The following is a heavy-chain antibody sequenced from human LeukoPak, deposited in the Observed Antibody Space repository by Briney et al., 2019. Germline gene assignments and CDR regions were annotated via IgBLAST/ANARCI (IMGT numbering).Heavy chain of an antibody. CDR1: GYTFTGYY. CDR3: ARDNTMVRGVIY. Sequence: ASVKVSCKASGYTFTGYYMHWVRQAPGQGRERMGWINPNSGGTNYAQKFQGRVTMTRDTSISTAYMELSRLRSDDTAVYYCARDNTMVRGVIYWGQGTLVTVSS. D-gene: IGHD3-10*01. J-gene: IGHJ4*02. V-gene: IGHV1-2*02. CDR2: INPNSGGT.